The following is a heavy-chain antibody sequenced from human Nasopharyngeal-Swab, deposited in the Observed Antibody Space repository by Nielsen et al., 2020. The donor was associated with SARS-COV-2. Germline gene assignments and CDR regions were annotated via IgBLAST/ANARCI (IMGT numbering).Heavy chain of an antibody. J-gene: IGHJ6*02. Sequence: ASVKVSCKASGYTFTSYGISWVRQAPGQGLEWMGWISAYNGNTKYSQKFQGRVTITRDTSASTAYMELSSLRSEDTAVYYCARFVESSSWYGYYYGMDVWGQGTTVTVSS. D-gene: IGHD6-13*01. CDR2: ISAYNGNT. V-gene: IGHV1-18*01. CDR1: GYTFTSYG. CDR3: ARFVESSSWYGYYYGMDV.